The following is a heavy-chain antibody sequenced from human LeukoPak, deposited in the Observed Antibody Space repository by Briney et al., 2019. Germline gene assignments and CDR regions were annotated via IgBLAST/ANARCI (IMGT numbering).Heavy chain of an antibody. CDR2: ISCKAYGGTT. CDR1: GFTFGDYA. D-gene: IGHD3-10*01. CDR3: TREGGTYYYGSGSPNPFDI. Sequence: GRSVRLSCTASGFTFGDYAMSWFRQAPGKGLEWVGFISCKAYGGTTEYAASVKGRFTISRDDSKSIAYLQMNSLKTEDTAVYYCTREGGTYYYGSGSPNPFDIWGQGTMVTVSS. J-gene: IGHJ3*02. V-gene: IGHV3-49*03.